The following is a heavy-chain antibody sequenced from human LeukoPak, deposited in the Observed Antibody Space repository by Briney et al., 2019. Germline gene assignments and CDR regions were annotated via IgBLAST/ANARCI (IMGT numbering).Heavy chain of an antibody. CDR3: ARDPGIAAGY. Sequence: GGSLRLSCAASGFTFSSYSMNWVRQAPGKGLEWASYISSSSSTIYYADSVKGQFTISRDNAKNSLYLQMNSLRAEDTAVYYCARDPGIAAGYWGQGTLVTVSS. CDR2: ISSSSSTI. V-gene: IGHV3-48*01. D-gene: IGHD6-13*01. CDR1: GFTFSSYS. J-gene: IGHJ4*02.